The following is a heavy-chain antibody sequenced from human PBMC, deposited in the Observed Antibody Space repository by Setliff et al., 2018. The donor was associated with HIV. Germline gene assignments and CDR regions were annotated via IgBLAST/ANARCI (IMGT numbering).Heavy chain of an antibody. Sequence: GASVKVSCKASGFTFTDYSIHWVRQAPGQRLEWMGWIHAGNGYTKYSQKFQGRVTFTRDTSASAAYMDLSSLRSEDTAVYYCARIWGIPPLYYFDYWGQGTLVTVSS. CDR1: GFTFTDYS. CDR3: ARIWGIPPLYYFDY. V-gene: IGHV1-3*01. J-gene: IGHJ4*02. CDR2: IHAGNGYT. D-gene: IGHD3-16*01.